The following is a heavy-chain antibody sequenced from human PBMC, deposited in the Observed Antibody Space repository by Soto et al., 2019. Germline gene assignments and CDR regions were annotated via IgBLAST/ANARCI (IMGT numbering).Heavy chain of an antibody. CDR3: ASPRVTFGGVIDPLDY. J-gene: IGHJ4*02. D-gene: IGHD3-16*02. CDR2: ISYDGSNK. V-gene: IGHV3-30-3*01. Sequence: QVQLVESGGGVVQPGRSLRLYCAASGFTFSSYAMHWVRQAPGKGLEWVAVISYDGSNKYYADSVKGRFTISRDNSKNPPYLEMNSLRADDTAVYYCASPRVTFGGVIDPLDYWGQGTLVTVSS. CDR1: GFTFSSYA.